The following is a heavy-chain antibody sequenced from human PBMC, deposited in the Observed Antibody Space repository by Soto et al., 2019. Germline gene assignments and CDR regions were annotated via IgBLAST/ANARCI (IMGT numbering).Heavy chain of an antibody. CDR1: GYTFTGNY. J-gene: IGHJ6*04. Sequence: GASVKVSCKDFGYTFTGNYMHWVRQAPGQGLEWMGWINPNSGGTNYAQKFQGWVTMTRDTSISTAYMELSRLRSDDTAVYYCAREGKGLHLGELSFSSPVMDVWGKGTTVTVSS. CDR3: AREGKGLHLGELSFSSPVMDV. D-gene: IGHD3-16*02. CDR2: INPNSGGT. V-gene: IGHV1-2*04.